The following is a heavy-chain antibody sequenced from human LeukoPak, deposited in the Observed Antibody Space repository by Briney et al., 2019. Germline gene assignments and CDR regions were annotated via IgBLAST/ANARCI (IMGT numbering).Heavy chain of an antibody. D-gene: IGHD6-25*01. Sequence: SETLSLTCSVSGVSICSGNYYWSSIRQPPGRGLWWIGYNFYSESTQYNPSLKTRITISVDSSKNQFSLKVSSVTATDTAVYYCAREIKTAGYYDYYMDVWGKGTTVTVSS. CDR3: AREIKTAGYYDYYMDV. CDR1: GVSICSGNYY. CDR2: NFYSEST. V-gene: IGHV4-61*01. J-gene: IGHJ6*03.